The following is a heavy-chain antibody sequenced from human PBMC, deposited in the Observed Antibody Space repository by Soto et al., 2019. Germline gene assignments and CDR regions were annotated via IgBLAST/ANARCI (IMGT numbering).Heavy chain of an antibody. CDR2: INPSGGST. D-gene: IGHD5-18*01. J-gene: IGHJ6*02. Sequence: ASVKVSCKASGYTFTSYYMHWVRQAPGQGLEWMGIINPSGGSTSYAQKFQGRVTMTRDTSTRTVYMELSSLRSEDTAVYYCARRGTAMVTLYYYCGMDVWGQGTTVTVSS. V-gene: IGHV1-46*01. CDR3: ARRGTAMVTLYYYCGMDV. CDR1: GYTFTSYY.